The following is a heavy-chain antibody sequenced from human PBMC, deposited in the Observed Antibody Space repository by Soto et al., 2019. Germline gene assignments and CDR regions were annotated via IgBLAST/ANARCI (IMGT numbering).Heavy chain of an antibody. CDR1: GGSISSYY. D-gene: IGHD6-13*01. CDR2: IYYSGST. V-gene: IGHV4-59*08. CDR3: ARSSRAYSSSWPLDF. J-gene: IGHJ4*02. Sequence: PSETLSLTCTVSGGSISSYYWSWIRQSPGKGLEWIGYIYYSGSTNYNPSLKSRVTISIDTSKNQFSLKLSSVTAADTAEYYCARSSRAYSSSWPLDFWGQGTLVTVS.